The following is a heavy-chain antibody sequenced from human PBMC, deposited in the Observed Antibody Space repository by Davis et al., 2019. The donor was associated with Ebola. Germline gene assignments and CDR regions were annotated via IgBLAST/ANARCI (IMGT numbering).Heavy chain of an antibody. CDR3: AKKGTLIVGAYFDY. CDR1: GFTFSSYS. V-gene: IGHV3-21*04. CDR2: ISSSSSYI. J-gene: IGHJ4*02. Sequence: GGSLRLSCAASGFTFSSYSMNWVRQAPGKGLEWVSSISSSSSYIYYADSVKGRFTISRDNAKNSLYLQMNSLRAEDTAVYYCAKKGTLIVGAYFDYWGQGTLVTVSS. D-gene: IGHD1-26*01.